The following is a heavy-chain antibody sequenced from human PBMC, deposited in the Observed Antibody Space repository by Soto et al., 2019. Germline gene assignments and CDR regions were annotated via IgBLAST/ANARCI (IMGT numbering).Heavy chain of an antibody. CDR1: GFTFTSSA. Sequence: ASVKVSCKASGFTFTSSAVQWVRQARGQRLEWIGWIVVGSGNTNYAQKFQERVTITRDMSTSTAYMGLSSLRSEDTAVYYCAADPSNYYYYGMDVWGQGTTVTVSS. J-gene: IGHJ6*02. CDR2: IVVGSGNT. D-gene: IGHD4-4*01. CDR3: AADPSNYYYYGMDV. V-gene: IGHV1-58*01.